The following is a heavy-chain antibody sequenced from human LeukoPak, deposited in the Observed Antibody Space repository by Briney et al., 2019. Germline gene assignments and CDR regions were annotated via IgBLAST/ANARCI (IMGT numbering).Heavy chain of an antibody. V-gene: IGHV5-51*01. CDR2: INPHDSDT. CDR1: GYTCSNHW. D-gene: IGHD3-9*01. J-gene: IGHJ4*02. CDR3: ARLFDYRASCYFDY. Sequence: GESLKISCQASGYTCSNHWIAWVRQMPGGKDLEWMAIINPHDSDTRYSPSFEGQVTISADKSISTAYLQWSGLKASDTAMYLCARLFDYRASCYFDYWGQGTLVTVSS.